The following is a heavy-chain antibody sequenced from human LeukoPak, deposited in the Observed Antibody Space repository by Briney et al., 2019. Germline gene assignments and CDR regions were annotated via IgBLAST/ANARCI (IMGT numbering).Heavy chain of an antibody. D-gene: IGHD3-22*01. J-gene: IGHJ4*02. Sequence: PSETLSLTCTVSGGSISSSSYYWGWTRQPPGKGLEWIGSIYYSGSTYYNPSLKSRVTISVDTSKNQFSLKLSSVTAADTAVYYCARLWYYDSSGYYYYYFDYWGQGTLVTVSS. CDR2: IYYSGST. CDR3: ARLWYYDSSGYYYYYFDY. CDR1: GGSISSSSYY. V-gene: IGHV4-39*01.